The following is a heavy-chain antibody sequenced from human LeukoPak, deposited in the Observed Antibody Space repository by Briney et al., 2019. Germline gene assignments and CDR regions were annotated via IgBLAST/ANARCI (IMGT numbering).Heavy chain of an antibody. J-gene: IGHJ4*02. V-gene: IGHV3-48*03. CDR1: GFTFSSYE. Sequence: PGGSLRLSCAASGFTFSSYEMHWVRQAPGKGLEWGSYISSSGSTIYYADSVKGRFTISRDNSKNTLYLQMNSLRAEDTAVYYCARDRRTMVRGVIPYYFDYWGQGTLVTVSS. D-gene: IGHD3-10*01. CDR3: ARDRRTMVRGVIPYYFDY. CDR2: ISSSGSTI.